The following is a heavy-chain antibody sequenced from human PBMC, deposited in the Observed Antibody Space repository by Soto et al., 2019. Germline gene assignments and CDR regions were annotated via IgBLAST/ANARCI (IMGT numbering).Heavy chain of an antibody. CDR2: INHSGST. CDR3: ARGPFTIFGVVIPYYHYVMDF. V-gene: IGHV4-34*01. J-gene: IGHJ6*02. D-gene: IGHD3-3*01. Sequence: PSETLSLTCAVYGGSFSGYYWSWIRQPPGKGLEWIGEINHSGSTNYNPSLKSRVTISVDTSKNQFSLKLSSVTAADTAVYYCARGPFTIFGVVIPYYHYVMDFRGQGSTVTVSS. CDR1: GGSFSGYY.